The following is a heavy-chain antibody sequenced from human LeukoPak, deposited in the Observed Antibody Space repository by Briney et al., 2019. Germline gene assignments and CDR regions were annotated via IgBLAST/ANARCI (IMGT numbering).Heavy chain of an antibody. V-gene: IGHV4-34*01. CDR1: GGSFSGHY. J-gene: IGHJ4*02. Sequence: SETLSLTCAVYGGSFSGHYWCWIRQPPGKGLEWIGEINHSGSTNYNPSLKSRVTISVDTSKNQFSLKLSSVTAADTAVYYCARDVWCSGGSCYSRRAFDYWGQGTLVTVPS. CDR3: ARDVWCSGGSCYSRRAFDY. CDR2: INHSGST. D-gene: IGHD2-15*01.